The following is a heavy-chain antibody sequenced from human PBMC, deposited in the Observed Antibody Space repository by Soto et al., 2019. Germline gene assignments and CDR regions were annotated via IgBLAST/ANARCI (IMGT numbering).Heavy chain of an antibody. J-gene: IGHJ3*01. CDR2: IHHSGST. Sequence: SETLSLTCDVFGGSISSGGYSWTWIRQPPGKNLEWIGFIHHSGSTFYNPSLKSRVTMSVDLSKNQFSLRLNSVTAADTAMYYCVRGVDYDFLTGLQWQTLDVWGRGTRVTVSS. CDR3: VRGVDYDFLTGLQWQTLDV. D-gene: IGHD3-9*01. V-gene: IGHV4-30-2*01. CDR1: GGSISSGGYS.